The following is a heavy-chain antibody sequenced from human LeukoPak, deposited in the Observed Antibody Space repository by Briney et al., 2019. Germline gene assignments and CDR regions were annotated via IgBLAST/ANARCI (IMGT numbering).Heavy chain of an antibody. V-gene: IGHV3-23*01. CDR1: GFTFSSYA. CDR3: GGEVPAVDY. CDR2: ISGGGDIT. Sequence: GGSLRLSCAASGFTFSSYAMTWVRQAPGKGLEWVSVISGGGDITYYRDSAKGRFTISRDNSKNTVYLQMNSLRAEDTAVYYCGGEVPAVDYWGQGTLVTVSS. J-gene: IGHJ4*02. D-gene: IGHD2-2*01.